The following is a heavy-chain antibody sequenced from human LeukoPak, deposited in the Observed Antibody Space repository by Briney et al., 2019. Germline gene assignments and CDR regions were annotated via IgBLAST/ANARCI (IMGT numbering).Heavy chain of an antibody. J-gene: IGHJ4*02. CDR2: ISAYNGNT. CDR3: ARFPSPMAVAATPPDY. Sequence: ASVKVSCKASGYTFTSYGISWVRQAPGQGLEWMGWISAYNGNTNYAQKLQGRVTMTTDTSTSTAYMELRSLRSDDTAVYYCARFPSPMAVAATPPDYWGQGTLVTVSS. V-gene: IGHV1-18*01. D-gene: IGHD2-15*01. CDR1: GYTFTSYG.